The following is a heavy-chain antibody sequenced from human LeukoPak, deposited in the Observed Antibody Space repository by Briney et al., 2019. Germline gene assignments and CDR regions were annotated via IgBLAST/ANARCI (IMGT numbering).Heavy chain of an antibody. V-gene: IGHV1-69*13. CDR2: IIPMFGTT. CDR1: GGTFSSYA. Sequence: ASVKVSCKASGGTFSSYAISWVRQAPGQGLEWMGGIIPMFGTTTYAQKFQGRVTITADDSTSTAYMELSSLTSEDTAVYYCAREVTTVFWFDPWGQGTLVTVSS. J-gene: IGHJ5*02. D-gene: IGHD4-17*01. CDR3: AREVTTVFWFDP.